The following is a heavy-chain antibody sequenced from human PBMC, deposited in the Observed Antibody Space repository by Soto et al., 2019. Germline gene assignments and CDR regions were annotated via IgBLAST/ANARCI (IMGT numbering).Heavy chain of an antibody. V-gene: IGHV1-69*08. Sequence: QVQLVQSGAELKKTGSSVTVSCRASGDTFSSYAVNWVRQAPGRGLEWMGRIVTVLGTTDYAQNFKGRVTITAEKSTKAVYMELSSLRSDDPAVYYCARRRYCGYDCYHKHYYGMDVWGQGTTVTVAS. CDR2: IVTVLGTT. CDR3: ARRRYCGYDCYHKHYYGMDV. CDR1: GDTFSSYA. J-gene: IGHJ6*02. D-gene: IGHD2-21*01.